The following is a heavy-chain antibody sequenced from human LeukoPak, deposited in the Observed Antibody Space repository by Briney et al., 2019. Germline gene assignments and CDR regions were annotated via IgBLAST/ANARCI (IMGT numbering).Heavy chain of an antibody. V-gene: IGHV4-4*07. CDR2: IYTSGKT. Sequence: SETLSLTCTVSGGSISSYYWSWIRQPAGKGLEWIGRIYTSGKTNYNPSLKSRVTISIDTSKNQFSLKLSSLTAADTAIYYCARGIESYGDYGYWGQGILATVSS. CDR1: GGSISSYY. CDR3: ARGIESYGDYGY. D-gene: IGHD4-17*01. J-gene: IGHJ4*02.